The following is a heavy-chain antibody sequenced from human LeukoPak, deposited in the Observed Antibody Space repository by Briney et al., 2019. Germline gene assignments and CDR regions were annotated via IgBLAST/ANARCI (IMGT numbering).Heavy chain of an antibody. Sequence: SETLSLTCTVSGGSISSYYWSWIRQPPGKGVEWIGTIYYSGSTKNNPSLKSRVTISVDTSKNQFSLKLSSVTAADTAVYYCVREVAGIQPFDYWGQGTLVTVSS. CDR3: VREVAGIQPFDY. CDR1: GGSISSYY. J-gene: IGHJ4*02. D-gene: IGHD5-18*01. CDR2: IYYSGST. V-gene: IGHV4-59*01.